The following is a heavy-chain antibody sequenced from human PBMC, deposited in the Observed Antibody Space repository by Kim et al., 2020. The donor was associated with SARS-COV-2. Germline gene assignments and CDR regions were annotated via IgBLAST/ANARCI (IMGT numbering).Heavy chain of an antibody. J-gene: IGHJ4*02. Sequence: AQKLQGRVTMTTDTSTSTAYMELRSLRSDDTAVYYCARSRAMVRGVMPGYWGQGTLVTVSS. CDR3: ARSRAMVRGVMPGY. V-gene: IGHV1-18*01. D-gene: IGHD3-10*01.